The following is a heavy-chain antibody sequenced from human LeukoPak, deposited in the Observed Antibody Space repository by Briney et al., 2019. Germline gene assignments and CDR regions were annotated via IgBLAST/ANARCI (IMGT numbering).Heavy chain of an antibody. CDR1: GFTFSSYA. J-gene: IGHJ4*02. Sequence: GGSLRLSCAASGFTFSSYAMHWVRQAPGKGLEWVAVISYDGSNKYYADSVKGRFTISRDNSKNTLYLQMNSLRAEDTAVYYCARTLYKFDYWGQGTLVTVSS. V-gene: IGHV3-30*04. CDR3: ARTLYKFDY. D-gene: IGHD1-1*01. CDR2: ISYDGSNK.